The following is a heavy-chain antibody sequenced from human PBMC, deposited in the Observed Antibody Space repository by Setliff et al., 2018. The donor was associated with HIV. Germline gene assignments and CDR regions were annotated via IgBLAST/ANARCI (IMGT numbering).Heavy chain of an antibody. CDR2: IIPILGIA. V-gene: IGHV1-69*10. Sequence: SVKVSCKASGGTFSSYAISWVRQAPGQGLEWMGGIIPILGIANYAQKFQGRVTITADESTSTAYMELSSLRSEDTAVYYCARGAYYYDSSGYSNFDYWGQGTLVTV. J-gene: IGHJ4*02. D-gene: IGHD3-22*01. CDR3: ARGAYYYDSSGYSNFDY. CDR1: GGTFSSYA.